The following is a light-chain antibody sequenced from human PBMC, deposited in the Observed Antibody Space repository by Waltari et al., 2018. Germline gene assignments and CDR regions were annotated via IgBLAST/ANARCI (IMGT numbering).Light chain of an antibody. J-gene: IGLJ2*01. CDR2: RNN. CDR1: STNTGNQG. Sequence: QTGPTQPPSVSKDLSQTATLTCPRHSTNTGNQGAAWLQQRQGPPPKLLSYRNNNRPSGISERFFASRSGNTASLTITGLQPEDEAVYYCSAWDTSLSAVVFGGGTRLTVL. V-gene: IGLV10-54*04. CDR3: SAWDTSLSAVV.